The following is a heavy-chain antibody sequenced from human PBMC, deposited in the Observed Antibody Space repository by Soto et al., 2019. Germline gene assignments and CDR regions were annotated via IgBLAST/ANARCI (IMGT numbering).Heavy chain of an antibody. V-gene: IGHV2-5*02. J-gene: IGHJ5*02. CDR3: AYVYDFLSGTNWFDP. Sequence: QITLKESGPTLVKPTQTLTLTCTFSGFSLSTSGVGVVWIRQPPGKALEWLALIYWDDAKRYSPSLRSRLTITKDTSKNQVLLTMTNMGPVDTGTYYCAYVYDFLSGTNWFDPWGQGTLVTVSS. CDR2: IYWDDAK. CDR1: GFSLSTSGVG. D-gene: IGHD3-3*01.